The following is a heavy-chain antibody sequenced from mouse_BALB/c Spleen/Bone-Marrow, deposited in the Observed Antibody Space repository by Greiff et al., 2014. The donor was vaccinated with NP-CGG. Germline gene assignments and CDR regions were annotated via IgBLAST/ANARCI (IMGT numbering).Heavy chain of an antibody. J-gene: IGHJ2*01. CDR3: ARKGISTVIATAYYFDY. Sequence: VQLQQSGVELVKPGASVKLSCKTSGYTFTSYWIQWVKQRPGQGLGWIGEIFPGTGTTYYNEKFKDKATLTIDTSSSTAYMQLSSLTSEDSAVYFCARKGISTVIATAYYFDYWGQGSTLTVSS. CDR2: IFPGTGTT. V-gene: IGHV1S132*01. D-gene: IGHD2-4*01. CDR1: GYTFTSYW.